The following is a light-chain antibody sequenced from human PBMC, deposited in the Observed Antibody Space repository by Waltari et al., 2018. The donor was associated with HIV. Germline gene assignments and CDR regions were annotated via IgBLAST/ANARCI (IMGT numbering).Light chain of an antibody. CDR3: QSADSRAIHKF. Sequence: SRELTQAPSVSVSPGQPARITCSGHMLSGEFGYWYQQRPGQAPVLVIYRDNQRSPGTPPRFSGSRSGTSFTLTISGVQAEDEADYYCQSADSRAIHKFFGGGTKLTVL. CDR2: RDN. CDR1: MLSGEF. J-gene: IGLJ2*01. V-gene: IGLV3-25*03.